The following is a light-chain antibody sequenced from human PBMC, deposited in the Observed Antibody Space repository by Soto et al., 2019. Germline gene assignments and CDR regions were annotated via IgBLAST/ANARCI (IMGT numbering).Light chain of an antibody. CDR2: DAS. CDR3: PQYCSTPVT. CDR1: QSERSNY. J-gene: IGKJ4*01. Sequence: EIVLKQSPDTLSLSPGERATLSCRASQSERSNYLAWYQQKPGQAPRILIYDASRRATVLPYRFSGSGSGTDFTLTINRLEPEDFAVYYSPQYCSTPVTFGGATTV. V-gene: IGKV3-20*01.